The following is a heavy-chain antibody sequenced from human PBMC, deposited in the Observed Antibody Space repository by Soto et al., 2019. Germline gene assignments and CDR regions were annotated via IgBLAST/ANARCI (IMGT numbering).Heavy chain of an antibody. CDR3: AKDGTGTVGRYYYYGMDV. Sequence: PGGSLRLSCAASGFTFSSYWMSWVRQAPGKGLEWVANIKQDGSEKYYVDSVKGRFTISRDNSKNTLYLQMNSLRAEDTAVYYCAKDGTGTVGRYYYYGMDVWGQGTTVTVSS. V-gene: IGHV3-7*03. J-gene: IGHJ6*02. CDR2: IKQDGSEK. CDR1: GFTFSSYW. D-gene: IGHD1-1*01.